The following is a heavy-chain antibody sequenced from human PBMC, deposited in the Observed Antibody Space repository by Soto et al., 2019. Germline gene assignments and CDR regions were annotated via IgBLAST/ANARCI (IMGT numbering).Heavy chain of an antibody. CDR1: GFSLSTSGVG. V-gene: IGHV2-5*02. CDR3: AHEVPWFGSNHFDY. Sequence: QITLKESGPTLVKPTQTLTLTCTFSGFSLSTSGVGVGWIRQPPGKALEWLALIYWDDNKRYSPSLKSRLTITKDTSKNQVVLTMSNMDPVDTATYYYAHEVPWFGSNHFDYWGQGTLVTVSS. D-gene: IGHD3-10*01. J-gene: IGHJ4*02. CDR2: IYWDDNK.